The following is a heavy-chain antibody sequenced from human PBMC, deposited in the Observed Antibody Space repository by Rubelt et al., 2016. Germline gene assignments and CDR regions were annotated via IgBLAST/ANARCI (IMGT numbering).Heavy chain of an antibody. J-gene: IGHJ5*02. Sequence: QLQLQESGPGLVKPSETLSLTCTVSGGSISSSSYYWGWIRQPPGKGLEWIGSIYYSGSTYYNPSLKSRVTISVDTSKNQFSLKLSSVTAADTAVYYCARDFGDDMTGDWFDPWGQGTLVTVSS. CDR3: ARDFGDDMTGDWFDP. CDR2: IYYSGST. V-gene: IGHV4-39*07. CDR1: GGSISSSSYY. D-gene: IGHD3-10*01.